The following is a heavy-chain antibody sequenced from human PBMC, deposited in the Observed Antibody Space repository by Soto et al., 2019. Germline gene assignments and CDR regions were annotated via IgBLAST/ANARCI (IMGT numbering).Heavy chain of an antibody. CDR1: GGSISSYY. CDR3: ARWGNGWFGSTAGDY. D-gene: IGHD3-10*01. J-gene: IGHJ4*02. CDR2: IYYSGST. V-gene: IGHV4-59*01. Sequence: QVQLQESGPGLVKPSDTLSLTCTVSGGSISSYYWIWIRQPPGKGLEWIWYIYYSGSTNYNPSLKIQVTISVDTSNKQFSRKLSSVTAADTAVYYCARWGNGWFGSTAGDYWGQVTLVTVSS.